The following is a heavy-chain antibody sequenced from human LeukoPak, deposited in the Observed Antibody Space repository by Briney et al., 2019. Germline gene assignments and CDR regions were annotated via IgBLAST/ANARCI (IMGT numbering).Heavy chain of an antibody. CDR3: ARELSQMNGRMYYFDY. V-gene: IGHV3-53*01. Sequence: GGSLRLSCAASGFTVSNSYMSWVRQVAGKGLEWLSVIYSGGTTYYADSVKGRFAISRDISKNTLYLQMHSLRAEDTAVYYCARELSQMNGRMYYFDYWGQGALVTVSS. CDR1: GFTVSNSY. CDR2: IYSGGTT. J-gene: IGHJ4*02. D-gene: IGHD3-16*01.